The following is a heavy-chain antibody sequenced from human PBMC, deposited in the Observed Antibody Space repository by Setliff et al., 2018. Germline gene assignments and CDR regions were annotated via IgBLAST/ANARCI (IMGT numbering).Heavy chain of an antibody. V-gene: IGHV1-2*06. CDR2: INPSSGGT. CDR3: ARAEYTSSSLYYYMDV. D-gene: IGHD6-6*01. Sequence: RASVKVSCKAFRYTFNDYYIHWVRQTPGQGLEWMGRINPSSGGTDDAQNFLGRVTMTRDTAISTAYMELSRLTSDDTAVYYCARAEYTSSSLYYYMDVWGKGTTVTAP. CDR1: RYTFNDYY. J-gene: IGHJ6*03.